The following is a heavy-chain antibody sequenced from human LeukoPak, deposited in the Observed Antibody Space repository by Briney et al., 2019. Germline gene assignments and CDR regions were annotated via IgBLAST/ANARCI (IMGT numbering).Heavy chain of an antibody. CDR1: GGSISSYY. V-gene: IGHV4-59*01. CDR3: ARVVLPPGGAFDI. Sequence: SETLSLTCTVSGGSISSYYWSWIRQPPGKGPEWIGYIYYGGSTNYNPSLKSRVAISVDTSKNQFSLELSSVTAADTAVYYCARVVLPPGGAFDIWGQGTMVTVSS. J-gene: IGHJ3*02. CDR2: IYYGGST. D-gene: IGHD2/OR15-2a*01.